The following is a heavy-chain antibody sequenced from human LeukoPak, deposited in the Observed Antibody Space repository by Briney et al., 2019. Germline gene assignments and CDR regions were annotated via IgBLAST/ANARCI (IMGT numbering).Heavy chain of an antibody. CDR1: GVSLSSYY. CDR3: ARGYNWNYGRGYFDY. Sequence: PSETLSLTCTVSGVSLSSYYWSWVRQPPGKGLEWIGYIYYSGSTDYNPSLKSRVTISVDTSKNQFSLKLSSVTAADTAVYYCARGYNWNYGRGYFDYWGQGTLVTVCS. CDR2: IYYSGST. V-gene: IGHV4-59*01. J-gene: IGHJ4*02. D-gene: IGHD1-7*01.